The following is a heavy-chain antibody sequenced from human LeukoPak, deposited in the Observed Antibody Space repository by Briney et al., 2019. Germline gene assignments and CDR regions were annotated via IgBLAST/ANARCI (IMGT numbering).Heavy chain of an antibody. Sequence: PGGSLILSCAASGFTVSSNYMSWVRQAPGKGLEWVSIIYSDDSTYYADSVKGRFTISRDISKNTLYLQMNSLRAEDTAVFYCARALPAASHTSFDYWGQGTLVTVSS. J-gene: IGHJ4*02. V-gene: IGHV3-66*01. D-gene: IGHD2-2*01. CDR3: ARALPAASHTSFDY. CDR2: IYSDDST. CDR1: GFTVSSNY.